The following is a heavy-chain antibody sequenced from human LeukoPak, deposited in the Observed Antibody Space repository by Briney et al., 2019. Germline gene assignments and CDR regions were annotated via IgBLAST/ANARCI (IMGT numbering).Heavy chain of an antibody. CDR2: INPNTDGA. CDR3: ARSRIVGGTHFDY. J-gene: IGHJ4*02. V-gene: IGHV1-2*06. D-gene: IGHD1-26*01. CDR1: GYTFTGYY. Sequence: ASVKVSCKTSGYTFTGYYMQWVRQAPGQGLEWMGRINPNTDGANYAQKFKGRVTMTRDTSISTGYMELTRVRSDDTAVHYCARSRIVGGTHFDYWGQGTLVTVSS.